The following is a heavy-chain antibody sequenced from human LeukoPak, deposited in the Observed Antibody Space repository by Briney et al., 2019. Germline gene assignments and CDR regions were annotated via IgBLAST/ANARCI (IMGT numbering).Heavy chain of an antibody. D-gene: IGHD2-8*02. CDR1: GFTFDDYA. J-gene: IGHJ6*03. CDR2: ISWNSGSI. V-gene: IGHV3-9*01. CDR3: ASRYCTGVNCFAASYMCMDV. Sequence: GGSLRLSCAASGFTFDDYAMHWVRQAPGKGLEWVSGISWNSGSIGYADSVKGRFTISRDNAKNSLYLQMNSLRVEDTAVYFCASRYCTGVNCFAASYMCMDVWGKGTTVTVSS.